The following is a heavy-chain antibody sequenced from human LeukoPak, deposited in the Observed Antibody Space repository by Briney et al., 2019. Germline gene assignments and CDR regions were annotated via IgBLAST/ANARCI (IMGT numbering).Heavy chain of an antibody. V-gene: IGHV4-39*01. Sequence: PSETLSLTCSVSGGSISSSTYYWGWIRQPPGKGLEWIGSIYYSGSTYYNPSLKSRVTVSVDTSKNRFSLRLSSVTAADTAVYYCARHSHTPSIAAGTPFDYWGQGTLVTVSS. CDR2: IYYSGST. CDR1: GGSISSSTYY. CDR3: ARHSHTPSIAAGTPFDY. J-gene: IGHJ4*02. D-gene: IGHD6-13*01.